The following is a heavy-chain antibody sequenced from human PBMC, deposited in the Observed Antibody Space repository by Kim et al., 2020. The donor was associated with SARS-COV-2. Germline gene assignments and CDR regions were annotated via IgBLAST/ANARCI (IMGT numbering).Heavy chain of an antibody. Sequence: SETLSLTCTVSGGSISSYYWSWIRQPPGKGLEWIGYIYYSGSTNYNPSLKSRVTISVDTSKNQFSLKLSSVTAADTAVYYCARDLSPYYYGSGSQNYYYYGMDVWGQGTTVTVSS. CDR1: GGSISSYY. CDR2: IYYSGST. D-gene: IGHD3-10*01. V-gene: IGHV4-59*01. J-gene: IGHJ6*02. CDR3: ARDLSPYYYGSGSQNYYYYGMDV.